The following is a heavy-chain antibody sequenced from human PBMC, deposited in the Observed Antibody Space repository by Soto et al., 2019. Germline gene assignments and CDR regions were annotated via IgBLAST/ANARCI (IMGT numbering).Heavy chain of an antibody. V-gene: IGHV4-4*02. CDR1: GDSIIGTGW. D-gene: IGHD3-22*01. CDR2: VYHSGAT. CDR3: VRNGYYSLDV. Sequence: VQLQESGPGLVRPSGTLSLTCAVSGDSIIGTGWWSWVRKSPGKGLDWIGEVYHSGATNYNPSLKSRVTISVDTSRNQFSLNLGSVTAADTAVYYCVRNGYYSLDVWGQGTTVTVSS. J-gene: IGHJ6*02.